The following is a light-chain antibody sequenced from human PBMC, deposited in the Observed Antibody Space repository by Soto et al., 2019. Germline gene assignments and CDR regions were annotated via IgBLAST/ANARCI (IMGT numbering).Light chain of an antibody. CDR2: GAS. CDR1: QSVSSSY. J-gene: IGKJ2*01. Sequence: EIVLTQSPGTLSLFPGERATLSCRASQSVSSSYLAWYQQKPGQAPRLLTYGASSRATGIPDRFSGSGSGTDFTLTISRLEPEDFAVYYCQQYGSRTYTFGQGTKLEIK. CDR3: QQYGSRTYT. V-gene: IGKV3-20*01.